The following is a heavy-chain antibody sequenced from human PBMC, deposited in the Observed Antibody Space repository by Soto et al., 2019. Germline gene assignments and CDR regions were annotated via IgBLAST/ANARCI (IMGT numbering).Heavy chain of an antibody. D-gene: IGHD6-19*01. CDR2: IIPIFRST. CDR3: ARVLLPPYGSGWHSLYWYFDL. V-gene: IGHV1-69*06. J-gene: IGHJ2*01. Sequence: QVQLVQSGAEVKKPGSSVKVSCKASGGTFNSYALTWVRQAPGHGLEWMGGIIPIFRSTNYAHKFQGRVTITANRSTRTAYMEVSSLRSDDTAVYYCARVLLPPYGSGWHSLYWYFDLWGRGTLVTGSS. CDR1: GGTFNSYA.